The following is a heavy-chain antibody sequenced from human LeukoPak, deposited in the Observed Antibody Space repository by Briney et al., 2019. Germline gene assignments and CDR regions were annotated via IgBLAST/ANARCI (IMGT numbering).Heavy chain of an antibody. CDR2: IYTSGST. V-gene: IGHV4-61*02. CDR1: GGSISSGSYY. Sequence: SQTLSLTCTVSGGSISSGSYYWSWIRQPAGKGLEWIGRIYTSGSTNYNPSLKSRVTISVDTSRNQFSLKLSSVTAADTAVYYCARISDYYGMDVWGQGTTVTVSS. J-gene: IGHJ6*02. CDR3: ARISDYYGMDV.